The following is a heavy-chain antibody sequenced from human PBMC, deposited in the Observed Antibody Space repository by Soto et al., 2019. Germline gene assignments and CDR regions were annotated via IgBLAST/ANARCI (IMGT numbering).Heavy chain of an antibody. CDR1: GYTFTDFG. V-gene: IGHV1-18*01. CDR2: ISGFDGDR. Sequence: QVHLVQSGGEMKKLGASVKVSCKASGYTFTDFGISWVRQAPGQGLEWMGWISGFDGDRNYAPKFQGRVTLTTDTAATTAYMELRSLTSDDAAIYFCVRDYERWGEDWFGPWGQGTLVTVSS. J-gene: IGHJ5*02. CDR3: VRDYERWGEDWFGP. D-gene: IGHD3-16*01.